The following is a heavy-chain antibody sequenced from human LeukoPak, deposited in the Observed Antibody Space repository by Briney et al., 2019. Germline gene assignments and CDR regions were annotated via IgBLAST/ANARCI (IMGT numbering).Heavy chain of an antibody. CDR2: IRGSGGRT. CDR1: GFTFSTFA. V-gene: IGHV3-23*01. Sequence: GGSLRLSCAASGFTFSTFAMSWVRQAPGKGLEWVSGIRGSGGRTYYADSVKGRFTISRDNSKNMLYLQMNSLRAEDTAVYYCAKELSSVAENTLGYFDYWGQGTLVTVSS. D-gene: IGHD6-19*01. J-gene: IGHJ4*02. CDR3: AKELSSVAENTLGYFDY.